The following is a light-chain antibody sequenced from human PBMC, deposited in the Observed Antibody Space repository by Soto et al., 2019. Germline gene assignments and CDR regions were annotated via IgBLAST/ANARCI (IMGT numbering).Light chain of an antibody. V-gene: IGKV1D-13*01. J-gene: IGKJ5*01. CDR2: DAS. Sequence: IQMTQAPSSLSASVGDRVTITCRASQGISSALAWYQQKPGKAPKLLIYDASSLESGVPSRLSGSGSGTDFTLTISSMQPEDFATYYCQQFNNLITFGQGTRLEIK. CDR3: QQFNNLIT. CDR1: QGISSA.